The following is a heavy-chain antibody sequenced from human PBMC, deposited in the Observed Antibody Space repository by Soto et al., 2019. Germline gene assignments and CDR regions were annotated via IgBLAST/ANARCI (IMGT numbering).Heavy chain of an antibody. CDR1: GYTFTSYD. Sequence: QVQLVQSGAEVKKPGASVKVSCKASGYTFTSYDINWVRQATGQGLEWMGWMNPNSGNTGYAQKFQGGVTMTSNTTISTAYIELSCLKYEDTAVYYCARSVEWLASFDYWRQGTLVTVSS. V-gene: IGHV1-8*01. CDR3: ARSVEWLASFDY. D-gene: IGHD5-12*01. J-gene: IGHJ4*02. CDR2: MNPNSGNT.